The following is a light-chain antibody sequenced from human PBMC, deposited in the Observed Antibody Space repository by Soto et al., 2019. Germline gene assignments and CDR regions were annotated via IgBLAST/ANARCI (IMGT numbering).Light chain of an antibody. CDR3: QKSHSIPLT. CDR2: TAS. Sequence: DIQMTQSPSSLSASVGDRVTITCRASQNINIYLNWYQQKAGKAPELLIYTASSLQSGVPSRFSGSGSGTDFTLNISSLQPEDVATYYCQKSHSIPLTFGPGTKVDIK. V-gene: IGKV1-39*01. CDR1: QNINIY. J-gene: IGKJ3*01.